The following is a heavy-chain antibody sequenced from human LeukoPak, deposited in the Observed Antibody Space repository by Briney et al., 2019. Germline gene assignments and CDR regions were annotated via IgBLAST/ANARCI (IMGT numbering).Heavy chain of an antibody. CDR2: VYYSGSP. CDR3: ARGHGDY. V-gene: IGHV4-59*01. J-gene: IGHJ4*02. CDR1: GGSISSYF. D-gene: IGHD5-12*01. Sequence: PSETLPLTCTVSGGSISSYFWSWIRQPPGMGLEWIGYVYYSGSPNYNPSLKSRVTISVDTSKNQFSLRLRSVTAADTAVYYCARGHGDYWGQGTLVTVSS.